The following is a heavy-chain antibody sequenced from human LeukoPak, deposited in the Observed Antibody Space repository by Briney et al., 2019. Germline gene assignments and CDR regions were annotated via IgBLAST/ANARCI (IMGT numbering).Heavy chain of an antibody. CDR2: IIPIFGTA. Sequence: SVKVSCKASGGTFSSYAISWVRQAPGQGLEWVGGIIPIFGTANYAQKFQGRVTITADESTSTAYMELSSLRSEDTAVYYCARVCSSSCDYYYGMDVWGQGTTVTVSS. D-gene: IGHD6-13*01. CDR1: GGTFSSYA. CDR3: ARVCSSSCDYYYGMDV. J-gene: IGHJ6*02. V-gene: IGHV1-69*13.